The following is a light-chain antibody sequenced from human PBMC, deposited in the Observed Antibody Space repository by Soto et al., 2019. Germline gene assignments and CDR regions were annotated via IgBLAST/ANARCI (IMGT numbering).Light chain of an antibody. CDR3: QQYNNWPPIT. CDR2: GAS. V-gene: IGKV3-15*01. CDR1: QGIGDT. Sequence: EVGISQSPSTLSVSPGEGVTLSCRANQGIGDTLAWYQHKPGQTPRLLIYGASTRATGISARFSGSGSGTEFTLTISSLQSEDFAVYYCQQYNNWPPITFGQGTKVDIK. J-gene: IGKJ1*01.